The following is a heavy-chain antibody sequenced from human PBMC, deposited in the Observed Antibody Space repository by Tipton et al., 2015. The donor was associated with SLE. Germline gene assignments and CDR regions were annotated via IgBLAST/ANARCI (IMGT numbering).Heavy chain of an antibody. Sequence: LRLSCALYGGSFSGYYWSWIRQPPGKGLEWIGEINHSGSTNYNPSLNSRLTISVDTSKNQFSLKLTSVTAADTAVYYCARVPWDYYDSSGSKGWFDPWGQGTLVTVSS. V-gene: IGHV4-34*01. CDR2: INHSGST. D-gene: IGHD3-22*01. J-gene: IGHJ5*02. CDR3: ARVPWDYYDSSGSKGWFDP. CDR1: GGSFSGYY.